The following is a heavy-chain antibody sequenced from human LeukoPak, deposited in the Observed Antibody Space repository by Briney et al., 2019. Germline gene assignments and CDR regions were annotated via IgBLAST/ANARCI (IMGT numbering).Heavy chain of an antibody. CDR1: GFTFSSYS. V-gene: IGHV3-21*04. CDR2: I. Sequence: GGSLRLSCAASGFTFSSYSMHWVRQSPGKGLEWVSSIDSLKGRFTISRDNAKNSLYLQMNSLRAEDTAMYYCARLFFGAFDPWGQGTLVAVSS. J-gene: IGHJ5*02. D-gene: IGHD3-10*01. CDR3: ARLFFGAFDP.